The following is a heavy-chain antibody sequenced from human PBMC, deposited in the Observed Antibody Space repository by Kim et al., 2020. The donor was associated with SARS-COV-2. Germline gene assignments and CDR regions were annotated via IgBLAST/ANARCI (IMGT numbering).Heavy chain of an antibody. CDR2: A. Sequence: ATYAMKFQGRVTITADESTSTAYMELSSLRSEDTAVYYCARGRYSGSYPNWGQGTLVTVSS. V-gene: IGHV1-69*01. D-gene: IGHD1-26*01. CDR3: ARGRYSGSYPN. J-gene: IGHJ4*02.